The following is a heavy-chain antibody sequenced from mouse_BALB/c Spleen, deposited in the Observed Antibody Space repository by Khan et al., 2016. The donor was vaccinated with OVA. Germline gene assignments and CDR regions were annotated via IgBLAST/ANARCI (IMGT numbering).Heavy chain of an antibody. V-gene: IGHV1-62-2*01. Sequence: QVQLKESGADLVKPGSSVKLSCKASGYTFTDYIIYWVKQRSGQGLEWIGWFYTGSGSIKYNENFKDQATLTADKSTSTVYMELSSLTSEDSAVYVGARDGDDYDGPPFGYWGQGTTLTVSS. CDR1: GYTFTDYI. CDR3: ARDGDDYDGPPFGY. D-gene: IGHD2-4*01. J-gene: IGHJ2*01. CDR2: FYTGSGSI.